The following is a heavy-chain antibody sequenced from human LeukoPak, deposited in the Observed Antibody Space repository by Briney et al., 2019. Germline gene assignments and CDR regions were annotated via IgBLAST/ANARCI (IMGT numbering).Heavy chain of an antibody. D-gene: IGHD1-26*01. CDR3: ARERIVGATTYDY. CDR1: GFTFSSYW. Sequence: GGSLRLSCAASGFTFSSYWMSWVRQAPGKGLEWVANIKQDGSEKYYVDSVKGRFTISRDNAKNSLYLQMNSLRAEDTAVYYCARERIVGATTYDYWGQGTLVTVSS. V-gene: IGHV3-7*01. J-gene: IGHJ4*02. CDR2: IKQDGSEK.